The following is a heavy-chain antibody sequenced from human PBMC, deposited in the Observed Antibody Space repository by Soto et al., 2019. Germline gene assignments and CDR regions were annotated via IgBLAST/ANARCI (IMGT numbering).Heavy chain of an antibody. D-gene: IGHD3-16*02. Sequence: PSETLCLTCAVSGGSVSSAGHTWSWIRQPPGEGLQWIGYIYQNGDTYYNPSLQGRVTISLDRTKNEFSLKLTSVTAADAALYFCAAGGVITTWLDPWGQGTLVTVSS. CDR3: AAGGVITTWLDP. CDR2: IYQNGDT. V-gene: IGHV4-30-2*01. J-gene: IGHJ5*02. CDR1: GGSVSSAGHT.